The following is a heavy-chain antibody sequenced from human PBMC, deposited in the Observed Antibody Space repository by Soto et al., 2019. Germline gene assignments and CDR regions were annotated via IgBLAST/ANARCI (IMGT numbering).Heavy chain of an antibody. CDR3: AGADYYDSSGFYYDC. CDR2: INPSGGST. D-gene: IGHD3-22*01. J-gene: IGHJ4*02. CDR1: GYIFTNHY. Sequence: QVQLVQSGAEVKKPGASVKVSCKASGYIFTNHYIHWVRQAPGQGLEWMGIINPSGGSTNYLQKFQGRITMTMDTSTSPVYMELSSLRSEDTAVYFCAGADYYDSSGFYYDCWGQGTLVTVSS. V-gene: IGHV1-46*01.